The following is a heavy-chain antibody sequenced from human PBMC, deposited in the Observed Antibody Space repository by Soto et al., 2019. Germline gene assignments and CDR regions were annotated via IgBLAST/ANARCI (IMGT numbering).Heavy chain of an antibody. Sequence: QLQLQESGPGLVKPSETLSLTCTVSGGSISSSSYYWGWIRQPPGKGLEWIASIYYSGSTYYNPSLKSRVTISVDTSKNQFSLKLSSVTAADTAVYYCARRRIAEALGNWFDPWGQGTLVTVSS. CDR3: ARRRIAEALGNWFDP. CDR2: IYYSGST. J-gene: IGHJ5*02. D-gene: IGHD6-13*01. V-gene: IGHV4-39*01. CDR1: GGSISSSSYY.